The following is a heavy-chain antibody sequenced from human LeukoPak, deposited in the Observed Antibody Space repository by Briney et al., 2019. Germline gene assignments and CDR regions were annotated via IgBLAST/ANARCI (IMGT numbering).Heavy chain of an antibody. CDR3: AREYCTNGVCYTRRHYYGMDV. CDR1: GFTFSSYW. V-gene: IGHV3-7*01. J-gene: IGHJ6*02. CDR2: IKQDGSEK. D-gene: IGHD2-8*01. Sequence: GGSLRLSCAASGFTFSSYWMSWVRQAPGKGLEWVANIKQDGSEKYYVDSVKGRFTISRDNAKNSLYLQMNSLRAEDTAVYYCAREYCTNGVCYTRRHYYGMDVWGQGTTVTVSS.